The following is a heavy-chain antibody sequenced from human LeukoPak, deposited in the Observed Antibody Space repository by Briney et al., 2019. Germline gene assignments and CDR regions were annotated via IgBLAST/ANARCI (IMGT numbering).Heavy chain of an antibody. D-gene: IGHD5-12*01. V-gene: IGHV1-8*01. J-gene: IGHJ4*02. Sequence: ASVKVSCKASGYTFTSYDINWVRQATGQGLEWMGWMNPNSGNTGYAQKFQGRVTMTTDTSTSTAYMELRSLRSDDTAVYYCARSGYDSVYWGQGTLVTVSS. CDR3: ARSGYDSVY. CDR1: GYTFTSYD. CDR2: MNPNSGNT.